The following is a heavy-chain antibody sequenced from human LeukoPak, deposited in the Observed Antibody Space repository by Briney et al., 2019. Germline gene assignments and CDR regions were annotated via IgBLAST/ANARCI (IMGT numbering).Heavy chain of an antibody. J-gene: IGHJ2*01. CDR1: GFTFSSYW. V-gene: IGHV3-7*04. D-gene: IGHD3-22*01. CDR3: ARERGSGYYSDWYFDL. CDR2: IKQDGSEK. Sequence: GGSLRLSCAASGFTFSSYWMSWVRQAPGKGLEWVANIKQDGSEKYYEDSVKGRFTISRDNAKNSLYPQMNSLRAEDTAVYYCARERGSGYYSDWYFDLWGRGTLVTVSS.